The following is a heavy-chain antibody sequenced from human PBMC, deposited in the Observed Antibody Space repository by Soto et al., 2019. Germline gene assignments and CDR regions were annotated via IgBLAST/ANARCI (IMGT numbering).Heavy chain of an antibody. CDR1: GFTFSSYA. J-gene: IGHJ1*01. Sequence: GSLRLSCAASGFTFSSYAMNWVRQAPGKGLEWVSSISSSSTYIYYADSVKGRFTISRDNAKNSLYLQMNSLRAEDTAMYYCARPLHYYDGSGYSAYWGQGT. CDR3: ARPLHYYDGSGYSAY. D-gene: IGHD3-22*01. V-gene: IGHV3-21*01. CDR2: ISSSSTYI.